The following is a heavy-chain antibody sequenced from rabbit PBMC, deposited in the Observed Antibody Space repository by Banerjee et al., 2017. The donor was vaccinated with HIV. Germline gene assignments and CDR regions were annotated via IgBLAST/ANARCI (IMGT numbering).Heavy chain of an antibody. CDR3: ARYNYVSSGDSL. D-gene: IGHD1-1*01. CDR1: GFDFSNYYY. CDR2: IYTGSSGNT. V-gene: IGHV1S45*01. Sequence: QEQLEESGGGLVQPGASLTLTCTASGFDFSNYYYMCWVRQAPGKGLEWIGCIYTGSSGNTYYASWAKGRFTIPRSASLYTVTLQMTSLTAADTATYFCARYNYVSSGDSLRGPGTLVTVS. J-gene: IGHJ4*01.